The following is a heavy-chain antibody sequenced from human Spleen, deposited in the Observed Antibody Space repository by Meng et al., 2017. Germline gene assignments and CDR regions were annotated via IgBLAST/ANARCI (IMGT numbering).Heavy chain of an antibody. V-gene: IGHV4-39*07. Sequence: SETLSLTCTVSGGSISSSSYFWGWIRQSPGKGLEWIGSIYESGSRYYNPSLKSRVTISVDTSKNQFSLKLSSVTAADTAVYYCARGRWEARGDYWGQGTLVTVSS. CDR2: IYESGSR. J-gene: IGHJ4*02. CDR1: GGSISSSSYF. CDR3: ARGRWEARGDY. D-gene: IGHD1-26*01.